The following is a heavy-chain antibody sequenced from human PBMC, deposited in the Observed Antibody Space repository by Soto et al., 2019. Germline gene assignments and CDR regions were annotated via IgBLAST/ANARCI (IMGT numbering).Heavy chain of an antibody. J-gene: IGHJ3*01. CDR1: GASISTSNW. V-gene: IGHV4-4*02. CDR2: IYHSGST. Sequence: QVQLQQSGPGLVNPSGTLSLTCVVSGASISTSNWWSWVRQPPGKGLEWIGEIYHSGSTTYSPSLKSRVSMSLDKSRNHFSLRLTTVTAADTATYYCARVTRSGSYSVDGSDVWGQGTVVTGSS. CDR3: ARVTRSGSYSVDGSDV. D-gene: IGHD1-26*01.